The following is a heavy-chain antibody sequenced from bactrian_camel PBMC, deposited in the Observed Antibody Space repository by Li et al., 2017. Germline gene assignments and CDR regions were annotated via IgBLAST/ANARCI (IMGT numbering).Heavy chain of an antibody. D-gene: IGHD5*01. CDR1: GSFRC. Sequence: QLVESGGGSVQAGGSLRLSCAFSGSFRCMAWFRQAPGQEREGVATISKAGSFARYSDSVKGRFTASLDYATSTQYLQMNSLKTEDTAWYYCVTDLGPPLNVFSQRDYWGPGTQVTVS. CDR3: VTDLGPPLNVFSQRDY. J-gene: IGHJ4*01. CDR2: ISKAGSFA. V-gene: IGHV3S54*01.